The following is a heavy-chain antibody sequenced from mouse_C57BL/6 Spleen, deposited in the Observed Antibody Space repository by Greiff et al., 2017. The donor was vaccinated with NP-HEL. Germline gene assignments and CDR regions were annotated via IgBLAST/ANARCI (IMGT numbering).Heavy chain of an antibody. V-gene: IGHV8-12*01. CDR3: ARIRGIYDPAMDY. D-gene: IGHD2-3*01. Sequence: QVTLKECGPGILQSSQTLSLTCSFSGFSLSTSGMGVSWIRQPSGKDLEWLAHIYWDDDKRYNPSLKSRLTISKDTSRNQVFLKITSVDTADTATYYCARIRGIYDPAMDYWGQGTSVTVSS. CDR2: IYWDDDK. CDR1: GFSLSTSGMG. J-gene: IGHJ4*01.